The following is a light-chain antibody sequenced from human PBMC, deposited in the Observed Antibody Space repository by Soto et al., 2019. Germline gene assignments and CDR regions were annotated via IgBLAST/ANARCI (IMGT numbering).Light chain of an antibody. J-gene: IGKJ1*01. CDR1: QSISSW. V-gene: IGKV1-5*01. Sequence: DIQITHSPSTLSASLGGMVTITCGASQSISSWLAWYQQKPGKAPKLLIYDASSLESGVPSRFSGSGSGKKFTLTIASLQPDDFETYYCQQYETFSGTLGPGTKVDIK. CDR2: DAS. CDR3: QQYETFSGT.